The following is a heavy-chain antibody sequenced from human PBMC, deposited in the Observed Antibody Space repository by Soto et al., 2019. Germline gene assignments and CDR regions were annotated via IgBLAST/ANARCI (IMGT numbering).Heavy chain of an antibody. CDR3: ARVYYDFWSGYPGGYYYGMDV. D-gene: IGHD3-3*01. V-gene: IGHV4-59*01. J-gene: IGHJ6*02. CDR2: IYYSGST. CDR1: GGSISSYY. Sequence: SETLSLTCTVSGGSISSYYWSWIRQPPGKGLEWIGYIYYSGSTNYNPSLKSRVTISVDTSKNQFSLKLSSVTAAATAVYYCARVYYDFWSGYPGGYYYGMDVWGQGTTVTVSS.